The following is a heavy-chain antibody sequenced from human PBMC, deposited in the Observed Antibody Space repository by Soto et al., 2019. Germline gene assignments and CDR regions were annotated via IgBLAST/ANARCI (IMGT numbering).Heavy chain of an antibody. CDR1: GYPFISYG. CDR2: ISAYNGDT. CDR3: ARDGAPAAIPLPVDY. V-gene: IGHV1-18*01. J-gene: IGHJ4*02. Sequence: QVQLVQSGAELRQPWASVKVSCKASGYPFISYGFSWVRQAPGQGLEWLGWISAYNGDTKYEQKFQGRITMTTDTSTSTAYLELRSLKSDDPDGYYCARDGAPAAIPLPVDYWGQGTLVTVSA. D-gene: IGHD2-2*01.